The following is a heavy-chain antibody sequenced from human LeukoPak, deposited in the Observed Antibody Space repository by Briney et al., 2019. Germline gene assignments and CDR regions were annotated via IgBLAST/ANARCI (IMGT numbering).Heavy chain of an antibody. D-gene: IGHD6-19*01. CDR2: IYHSGDT. Sequence: SETLSLTCTVSGYSISTGFYWGWIRPPPGKGLEWIGSIYHSGDTYYNPSLNSRVTISVDTSKNQFSLKVRSVTAADTAVYYCARDLAVAGTGYDYWGQGILVTVSS. V-gene: IGHV4-38-2*02. CDR3: ARDLAVAGTGYDY. J-gene: IGHJ4*02. CDR1: GYSISTGFY.